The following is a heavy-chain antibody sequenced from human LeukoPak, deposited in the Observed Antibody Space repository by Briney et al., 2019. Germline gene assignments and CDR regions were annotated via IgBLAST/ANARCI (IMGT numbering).Heavy chain of an antibody. V-gene: IGHV1-18*01. D-gene: IGHD5-12*01. CDR2: IGAYNGNT. J-gene: IGHJ4*02. CDR1: GYTFTSYG. CDR3: ARSGRGTYYYFDL. Sequence: ASVKVSCKASGYTFTSYGISWVRQAPGQGLEWMGWIGAYNGNTNYAQKFLGRVSITADTATSTAYMELRSLTSDDTAMYYCARSGRGTYYYFDLWGQGTLVTVSS.